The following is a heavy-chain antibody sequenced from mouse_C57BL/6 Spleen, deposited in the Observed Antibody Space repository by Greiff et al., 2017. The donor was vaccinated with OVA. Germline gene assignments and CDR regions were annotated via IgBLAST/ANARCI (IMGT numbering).Heavy chain of an antibody. J-gene: IGHJ4*01. CDR1: GYTFTSYW. CDR3: AIGGLRGPMDY. V-gene: IGHV1-64*01. CDR2: IHPNSGST. D-gene: IGHD3-2*02. Sequence: QVHVKQPGAELVKPGASVKLSCKASGYTFTSYWMHWVKPRPGQGLEWIGMIHPNSGSTNYNEKFKSKSTLTVDKSSSTAYMQLSSLTSEDSAVYYCAIGGLRGPMDYWGQGTSVTVSS.